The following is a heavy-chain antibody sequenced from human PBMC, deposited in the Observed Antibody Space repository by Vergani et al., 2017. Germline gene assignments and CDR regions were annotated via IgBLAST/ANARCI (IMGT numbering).Heavy chain of an antibody. CDR3: ARVVFFGQWLVRGWYFDL. D-gene: IGHD6-19*01. CDR1: GFTFSSYS. J-gene: IGHJ2*01. Sequence: EVQLLESGGGLVQPGGSLRLSCAASGFTFSSYSMNWVRQAPGKGLEWVSYISSSSSTIYYADSVKGRFTISRDNAKNSLYLQMNSLRAEDTAVYYCARVVFFGQWLVRGWYFDLWGRGTLVTVSS. CDR2: ISSSSSTI. V-gene: IGHV3-48*01.